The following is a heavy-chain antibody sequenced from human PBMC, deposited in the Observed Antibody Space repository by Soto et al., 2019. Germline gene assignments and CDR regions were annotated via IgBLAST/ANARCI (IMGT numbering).Heavy chain of an antibody. V-gene: IGHV4-31*03. CDR2: IYYSGST. D-gene: IGHD6-13*01. J-gene: IGHJ5*02. CDR1: GGSISSGGYY. Sequence: SETLSLTCTVSGGSISSGGYYWSWIRQHPGKGLEWIGYIYYSGSTYYNPSLKSRVTISVDTSKNQFSLKLSSVTAADTAVYYCAREILYSSSWYRVDNWFDPWGQGTLVTV. CDR3: AREILYSSSWYRVDNWFDP.